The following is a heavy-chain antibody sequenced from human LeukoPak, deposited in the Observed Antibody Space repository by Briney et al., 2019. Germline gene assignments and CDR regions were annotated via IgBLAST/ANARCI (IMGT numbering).Heavy chain of an antibody. J-gene: IGHJ3*02. V-gene: IGHV1-18*01. CDR2: ISAYNGNT. D-gene: IGHD6-13*01. CDR1: GYTFTSYG. CDR3: ARDIASSWYENDAFDI. Sequence: ASVKVSCKASGYTFTSYGISWVRQAPGQGLEWMGWISAYNGNTNYAQKLQGRVTMTTDTSTSTAYMELRSLRSDDTAVYYCARDIASSWYENDAFDIWGQGTMDTVSS.